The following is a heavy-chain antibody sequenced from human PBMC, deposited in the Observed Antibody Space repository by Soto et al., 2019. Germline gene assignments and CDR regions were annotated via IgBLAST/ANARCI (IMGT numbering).Heavy chain of an antibody. V-gene: IGHV3-11*06. Sequence: GGSLRLSCAASGLTFSDYYMSWIRQAPGKGLEWVSYISSSSSYTNYADSVKGRFTISRDNAKNSLYLQMNSLRAEDTAVYYCARGLYDSLYYFDYWGQGTLVTV. CDR1: GLTFSDYY. D-gene: IGHD2-8*01. J-gene: IGHJ4*02. CDR2: ISSSSSYT. CDR3: ARGLYDSLYYFDY.